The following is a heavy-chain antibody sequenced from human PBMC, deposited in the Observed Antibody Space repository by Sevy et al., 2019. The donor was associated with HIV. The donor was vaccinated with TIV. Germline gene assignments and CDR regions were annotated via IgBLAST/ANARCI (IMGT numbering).Heavy chain of an antibody. Sequence: GGSLRLSCAASGFTFSNYGMHWVRQVPGKGLEWVTFIRYDGSDKYYAASVKGRFTISRDDSKNTLYLQMGSLTPEDTAIYYCAKDLAGPGRRYFDYWGQGTLVTVSS. D-gene: IGHD6-13*01. CDR2: IRYDGSDK. V-gene: IGHV3-30*02. J-gene: IGHJ4*02. CDR3: AKDLAGPGRRYFDY. CDR1: GFTFSNYG.